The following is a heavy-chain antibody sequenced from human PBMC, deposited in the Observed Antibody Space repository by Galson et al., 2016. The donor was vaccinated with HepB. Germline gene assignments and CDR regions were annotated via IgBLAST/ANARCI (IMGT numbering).Heavy chain of an antibody. D-gene: IGHD6-19*01. V-gene: IGHV3-23*01. Sequence: SLRLSCAASGFTFNSYAMSWVRQAPGKGLGWVSEISASGGSTYYADSVKGRFTISRDNSKNTLYLQMNSLRVEDTAVYYCAKDRDGAVAGTVDFDSWGQGTLVTVSS. CDR3: AKDRDGAVAGTVDFDS. CDR2: ISASGGST. J-gene: IGHJ4*02. CDR1: GFTFNSYA.